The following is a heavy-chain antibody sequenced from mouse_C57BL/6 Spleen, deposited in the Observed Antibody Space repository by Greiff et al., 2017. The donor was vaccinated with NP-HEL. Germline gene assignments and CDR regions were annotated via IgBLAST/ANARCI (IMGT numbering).Heavy chain of an antibody. J-gene: IGHJ4*01. V-gene: IGHV1-76*01. D-gene: IGHD1-1*01. CDR2: IYPGSGNT. CDR1: GYTFTDYY. CDR3: ARSRGITTVVADYAMDY. Sequence: QVQLKESGAELVRPGASVKLSCKASGYTFTDYYINWVKQRPGQGLEWIARIYPGSGNTYYNEKFKGKATLTAEKSSSTAYMQLSSLTSEDSAVYFCARSRGITTVVADYAMDYWGQGTSVTVSS.